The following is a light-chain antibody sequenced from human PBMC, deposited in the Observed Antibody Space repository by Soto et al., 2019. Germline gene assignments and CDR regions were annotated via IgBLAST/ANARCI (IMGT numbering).Light chain of an antibody. CDR3: HQYGSSSWT. CDR2: GAS. V-gene: IGKV3-20*01. J-gene: IGKJ1*01. CDR1: QSVSSSY. Sequence: EIVLTQSPGTLSLSPGERATLSRRASQSVSSSYLAWYQQKPGQAPRLLIYGASSRATGIPDRFSGSGSGTDFTLTISRLEPEDFAVYYCHQYGSSSWTFGQGPKVDIK.